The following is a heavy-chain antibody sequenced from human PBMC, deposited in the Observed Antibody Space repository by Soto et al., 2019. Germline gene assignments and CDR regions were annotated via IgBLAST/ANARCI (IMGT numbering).Heavy chain of an antibody. CDR3: ARHEGNGNVWPLDY. V-gene: IGHV4-59*11. D-gene: IGHD2-8*01. J-gene: IGHJ4*02. CDR1: GPSITSHY. CDR2: IYYRGNT. Sequence: PSETLSLTCTVSGPSITSHYWAWIRQPPGKGLEWIGHIYYRGNTNYNSSLKSRVTMSVDTSKNQFSLEVKSVTAADTAVYYCARHEGNGNVWPLDYWGQGILVTVSS.